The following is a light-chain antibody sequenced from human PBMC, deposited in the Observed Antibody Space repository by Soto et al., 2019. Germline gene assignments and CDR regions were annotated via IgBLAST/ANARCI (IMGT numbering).Light chain of an antibody. Sequence: DIQMTQSPSSLSASVGDRVTITCRASQSISSFLNWYQQKAEKAPKLLIYAASSLQSGVPSRFSGSGSGTDFTLTISSLQPEDFASYYCQQSYSTPPTFGQGTKVEIK. V-gene: IGKV1-39*01. CDR3: QQSYSTPPT. CDR2: AAS. CDR1: QSISSF. J-gene: IGKJ1*01.